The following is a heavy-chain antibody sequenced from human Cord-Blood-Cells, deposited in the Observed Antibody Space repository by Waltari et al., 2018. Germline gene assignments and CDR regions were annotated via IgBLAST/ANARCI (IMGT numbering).Heavy chain of an antibody. CDR1: VGSFSGYY. Sequence: QVQLQQWGAGLLKPSETLSLTCAVYVGSFSGYYWSWIRHPPGTGLEWIGKINHSGSTNYNPSLKSRVTISVDPSKNQFSLKLSSVTAADTAVYYCARGDYYDSSGYYYYYYYGMDVWCQGTTVTVSS. CDR2: INHSGST. V-gene: IGHV4-34*01. D-gene: IGHD3-22*01. CDR3: ARGDYYDSSGYYYYYYYGMDV. J-gene: IGHJ6*02.